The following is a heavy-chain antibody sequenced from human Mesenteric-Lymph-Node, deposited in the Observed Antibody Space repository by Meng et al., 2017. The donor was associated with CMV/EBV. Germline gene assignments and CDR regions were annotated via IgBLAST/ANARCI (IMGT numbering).Heavy chain of an antibody. CDR2: IRYDGSNK. V-gene: IGHV3-30*02. Sequence: GGSLRLSCAASGFTFSSYGMHWVRQAPGKGLEWVAFIRYDGSNKNYADSVKGRFTISRDNSKNTLYLQMNSLSSEDTAVYYCARGSCSSTSCAPVFYYYYGMDVWGQGTTVTVSS. CDR1: GFTFSSYG. D-gene: IGHD2-2*01. J-gene: IGHJ6*02. CDR3: ARGSCSSTSCAPVFYYYYGMDV.